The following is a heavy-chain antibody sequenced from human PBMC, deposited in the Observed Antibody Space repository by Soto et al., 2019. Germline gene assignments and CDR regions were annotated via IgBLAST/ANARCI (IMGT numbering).Heavy chain of an antibody. J-gene: IGHJ6*02. CDR1: GSTFPDYH. D-gene: IGHD2-8*01. V-gene: IGHV1-2*04. CDR3: ARGDSTDCSNGVCSFFYNHDMDV. Sequence: ASVQVSCKASGSTFPDYHIHLVRQAPVEVLEWLGPINPKSGGTSTAQKVQGWVTMTTDTSISTASMELTRLTSDDTAIYYCARGDSTDCSNGVCSFFYNHDMDVWGQGTTVTVSS. CDR2: INPKSGGT.